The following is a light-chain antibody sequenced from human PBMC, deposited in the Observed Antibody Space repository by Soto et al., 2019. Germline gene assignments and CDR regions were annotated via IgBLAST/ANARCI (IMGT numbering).Light chain of an antibody. CDR1: QTIDSF. CDR2: APS. CDR3: QQTYNAPFT. J-gene: IGKJ2*01. Sequence: DLQLTQSPSSLSASVGDTVTITCRASQTIDSFLIWYQQKPGIAPKVLIYAPSSLQSGVPSRFSGSGSGTDFTLTINSLHPEDFATYYCQQTYNAPFTFGQGTKL. V-gene: IGKV1-39*01.